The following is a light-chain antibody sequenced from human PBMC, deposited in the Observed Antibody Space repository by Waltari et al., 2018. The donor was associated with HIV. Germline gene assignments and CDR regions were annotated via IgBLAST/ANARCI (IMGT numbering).Light chain of an antibody. CDR1: NIRGKS. V-gene: IGLV3-21*02. CDR2: DDS. CDR3: QVWDTSSAV. J-gene: IGLJ2*01. Sequence: SYVLTQPSSVSVAPGQTARITSGGNNIRGKSVHWYQERPGQAPVLVVYDDSDRPSGIPVRFSGSNSGDTATLTISRVEAGDEADYYCQVWDTSSAVFGGGTKLTVL.